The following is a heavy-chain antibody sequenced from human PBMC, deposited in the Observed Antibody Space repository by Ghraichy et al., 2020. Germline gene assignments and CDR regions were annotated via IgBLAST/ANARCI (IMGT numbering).Heavy chain of an antibody. CDR1: GLTFSSHA. Sequence: GGSLRLSCAASGLTFSSHAMSWFRQAPGKGLERVSAISGSDNNTYYADSVKGRFTISRDNSMNMLYLQMSSLRAEDTAVYYCAKSDCGTIHCRLLDFWGQGILVTVSS. CDR3: AKSDCGTIHCRLLDF. D-gene: IGHD2-21*01. V-gene: IGHV3-23*01. J-gene: IGHJ4*02. CDR2: ISGSDNNT.